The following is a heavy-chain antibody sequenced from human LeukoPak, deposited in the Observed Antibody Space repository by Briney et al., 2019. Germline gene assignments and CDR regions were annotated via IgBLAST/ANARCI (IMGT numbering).Heavy chain of an antibody. CDR3: ARDLGGGCFDL. J-gene: IGHJ2*01. V-gene: IGHV4-59*01. D-gene: IGHD3-16*01. CDR1: GGSISDYY. CDR2: IYYSGST. Sequence: SETLSLTCTVSGGSISDYYWSWIRQSPGKGLVWIGYIYYSGSTNYNPSLKSRVTISLDTSKNHFSLNLSSVTAADTAVYYCARDLGGGCFDLWGRGTLVTVSS.